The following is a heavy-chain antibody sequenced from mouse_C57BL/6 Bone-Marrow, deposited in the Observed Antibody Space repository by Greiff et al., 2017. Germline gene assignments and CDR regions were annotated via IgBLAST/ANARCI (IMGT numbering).Heavy chain of an antibody. CDR2: INPEIGGT. CDR1: GFNITDDY. CDR3: SSFDGNYFDY. J-gene: IGHJ2*01. V-gene: IGHV14-4*01. Sequence: VQLQQSGAELVRPGASVKLSCTASGFNITDDYIHWVKQRPEQGLEWIGWINPEIGGTEYAAKFQGKATIPSDTSSNTAYLQLSSLTSEDTAVYCCSSFDGNYFDYWGQGTPLTVAS. D-gene: IGHD2-3*01.